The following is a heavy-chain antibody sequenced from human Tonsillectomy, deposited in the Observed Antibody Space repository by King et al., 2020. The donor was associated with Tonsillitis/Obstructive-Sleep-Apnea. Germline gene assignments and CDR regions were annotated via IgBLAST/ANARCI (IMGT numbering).Heavy chain of an antibody. CDR3: AKLYWTNGVCYRPPASPAYYFDY. CDR1: GFTFSSYA. Sequence: VQLVESGGGLVQPGGSLRLSCAASGFTFSSYAMSWVRQAPGKGLEWVSAISGSGGSTYYADSVKGRFTISRDNSKNTLYLQMNSLRAEDTAVYYCAKLYWTNGVCYRPPASPAYYFDYWGQGTLVTVSS. V-gene: IGHV3-23*04. CDR2: ISGSGGST. J-gene: IGHJ4*02. D-gene: IGHD2-8*01.